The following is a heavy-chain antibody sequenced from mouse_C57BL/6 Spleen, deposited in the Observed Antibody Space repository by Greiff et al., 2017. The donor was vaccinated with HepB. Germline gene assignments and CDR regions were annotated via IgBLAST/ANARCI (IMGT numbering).Heavy chain of an antibody. CDR2: INPYNGGT. J-gene: IGHJ2*01. CDR3: ARRGSYYFGY. CDR1: GYTFTDYY. Sequence: VQLQQSGPVLVKPGASVKMSCKASGYTFTDYYMNWVKQSHGKSLEWIGVINPYNGGTSYNQKFKGKATLTVDKSSSTAYMELISLTSEDSAVYYCARRGSYYFGYWGQGTTLTVSS. V-gene: IGHV1-19*01.